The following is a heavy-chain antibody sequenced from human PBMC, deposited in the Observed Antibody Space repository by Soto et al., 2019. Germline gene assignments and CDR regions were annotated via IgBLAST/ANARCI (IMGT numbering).Heavy chain of an antibody. Sequence: GGSLRLSCAASGFTFSSYAMHWVRQAPGKGLEYVSAISSNGGSTYYANSVKGRFTISRDNSKNTLYLQMGSLRAEDMAVYYCARGYCSSTSCHLYYYYGMDVWGQGTTVTVSS. CDR2: ISSNGGST. J-gene: IGHJ6*02. V-gene: IGHV3-64*01. CDR3: ARGYCSSTSCHLYYYYGMDV. D-gene: IGHD2-2*01. CDR1: GFTFSSYA.